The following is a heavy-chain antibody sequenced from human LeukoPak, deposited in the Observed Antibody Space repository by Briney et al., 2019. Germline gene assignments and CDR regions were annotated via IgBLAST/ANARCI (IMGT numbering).Heavy chain of an antibody. J-gene: IGHJ4*02. D-gene: IGHD3-22*01. CDR1: GFTFSSYG. Sequence: PGGSLRLSCAASGFTFSSYGMHWVRQAPGKGLEWVAVIWYDGSNKYYADSVKGRFTISRDNSKNTLYLQMNSLRAEDTAVYYCARGGVVVTYYFDYWGQGTLVTVSS. CDR2: IWYDGSNK. V-gene: IGHV3-33*01. CDR3: ARGGVVVTYYFDY.